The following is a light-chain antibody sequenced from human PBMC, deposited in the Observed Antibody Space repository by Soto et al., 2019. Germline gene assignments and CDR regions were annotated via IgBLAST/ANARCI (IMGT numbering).Light chain of an antibody. CDR2: WAS. V-gene: IGKV4-1*01. CDR3: QQYYDTPRT. J-gene: IGKJ3*01. Sequence: DIVMTQSPDSLAVSLVERATINCEASESVFHSSNNQNYLAWYQQKPGQPPKLLLYWASTRESGVPDRFSGSGSGTDFTLTISSLQAEDVAVYYCQQYYDTPRTFGPGTKVDIK. CDR1: ESVFHSSNNQNY.